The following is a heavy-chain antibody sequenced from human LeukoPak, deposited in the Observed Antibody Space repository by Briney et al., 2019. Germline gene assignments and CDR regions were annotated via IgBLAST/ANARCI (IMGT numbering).Heavy chain of an antibody. CDR3: AGTTIAAAGTNY. CDR1: GGSISSYY. V-gene: IGHV4-59*01. CDR2: IYYSGST. Sequence: SETLSLTGTVPGGSISSYYWSWCRQPPGKGLEGIGYIYYSGSTNYNPSLKSRVTISVDTSKHQCPLKLSSVTAADTAVYYCAGTTIAAAGTNYWGQGNLVTVSS. D-gene: IGHD6-13*01. J-gene: IGHJ4*02.